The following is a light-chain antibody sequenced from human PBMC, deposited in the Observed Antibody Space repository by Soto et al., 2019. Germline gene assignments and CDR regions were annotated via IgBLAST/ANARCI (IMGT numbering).Light chain of an antibody. CDR3: QQYYNWPLT. CDR1: QSISSS. Sequence: ELVMTQSPATLSVSPGERVTLSCRASQSISSSLAWYQQRPGQAPRLLIYGASARATGIPARFSGSGSGTQFTLTISSLQSEDFAVYHCQQYYNWPLTFGGGTKV. CDR2: GAS. J-gene: IGKJ4*01. V-gene: IGKV3-15*01.